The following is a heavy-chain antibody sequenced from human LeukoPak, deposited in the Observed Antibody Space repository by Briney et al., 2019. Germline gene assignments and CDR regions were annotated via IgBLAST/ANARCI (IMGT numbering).Heavy chain of an antibody. Sequence: SETLSLTCTVSGGSISSGSYYWSWIRQPAGKGLEWIGRIYTSGSTNYNPSLKSRVTISVDTSKNQFSLKLSSVTAADTAVYYCARDGWMVGALREPNAFDIWGQGTMVTVSS. J-gene: IGHJ3*02. V-gene: IGHV4-61*02. CDR3: ARDGWMVGALREPNAFDI. CDR2: IYTSGST. D-gene: IGHD1-26*01. CDR1: GGSISSGSYY.